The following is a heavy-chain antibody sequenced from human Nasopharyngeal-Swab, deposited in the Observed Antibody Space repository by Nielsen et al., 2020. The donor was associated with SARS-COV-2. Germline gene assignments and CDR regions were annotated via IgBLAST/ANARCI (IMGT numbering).Heavy chain of an antibody. Sequence: GEPLKISCAASGFTFSSYSMNWVRQAPGKGLEWVSSISSSSSYIYYADSVKGRFTISRDNAKNSLYLQMNSLRAEDTAVYYCARNPSPPYSSGWFDYWGQGTLVTVSS. CDR3: ARNPSPPYSSGWFDY. V-gene: IGHV3-21*01. D-gene: IGHD6-19*01. CDR1: GFTFSSYS. J-gene: IGHJ5*01. CDR2: ISSSSSYI.